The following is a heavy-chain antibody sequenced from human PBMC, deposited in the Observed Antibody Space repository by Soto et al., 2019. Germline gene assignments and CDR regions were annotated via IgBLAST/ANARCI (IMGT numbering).Heavy chain of an antibody. J-gene: IGHJ6*02. CDR2: IYWDEDK. D-gene: IGHD2-15*01. CDR3: AHKGGRGAGMDV. V-gene: IGHV2-5*02. Sequence: QITLKESGPTLVKPTQTLTLTCTLSGFSLSTSGVDVGWIRQPPGKALEWLALIYWDEDKRYSPSLKSRLTSTKDTSTNEVVLTMTNMDPVDTGTYYCAHKGGRGAGMDVWGQGATVTVSS. CDR1: GFSLSTSGVD.